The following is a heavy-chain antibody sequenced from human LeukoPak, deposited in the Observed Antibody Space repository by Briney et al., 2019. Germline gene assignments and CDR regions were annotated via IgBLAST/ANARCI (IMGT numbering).Heavy chain of an antibody. D-gene: IGHD3-16*01. J-gene: IGHJ4*02. Sequence: AGSLRLSCAASGFTFSSYSMNWVRQAPGKGLEWVSAISSSGGTTYYADSVKGRFTISRDSSKNTLYLQMNSLTAEDTAENYWATGGDGKTRYFDYWGQGTLVTVSS. CDR1: GFTFSSYS. V-gene: IGHV3-23*01. CDR2: ISSSGGTT. CDR3: ATGGDGKTRYFDY.